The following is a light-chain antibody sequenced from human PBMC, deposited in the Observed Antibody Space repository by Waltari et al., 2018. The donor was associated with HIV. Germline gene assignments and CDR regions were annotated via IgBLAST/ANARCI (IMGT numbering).Light chain of an antibody. V-gene: IGLV2-23*02. CDR2: EFS. Sequence: QSALTQPASVSGSPGQSLTISCTGTSSAVGCYNLVSWYQQHPGKAPKLMIYEFSKRPSGVSNRFSGSKSGNTASLTISGLQAEDEADYYCCSYAGIRTFVVFGGGTKLTVL. J-gene: IGLJ2*01. CDR3: CSYAGIRTFVV. CDR1: SSAVGCYNL.